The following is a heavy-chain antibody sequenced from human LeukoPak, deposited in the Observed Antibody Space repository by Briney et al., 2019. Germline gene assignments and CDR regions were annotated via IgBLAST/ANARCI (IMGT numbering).Heavy chain of an antibody. Sequence: GGSLRLSCAASGFTFSGSSMSWVRQSPTKGLEWVANIKQDGSERYYVDSVKGRFTISRDNAKNSLSLQMNNLRVEDTAVYYCARAGSHWHYVYWGQGTVVTVSS. CDR2: IKQDGSER. CDR3: ARAGSHWHYVY. J-gene: IGHJ4*02. V-gene: IGHV3-7*01. D-gene: IGHD3-10*01. CDR1: GFTFSGSS.